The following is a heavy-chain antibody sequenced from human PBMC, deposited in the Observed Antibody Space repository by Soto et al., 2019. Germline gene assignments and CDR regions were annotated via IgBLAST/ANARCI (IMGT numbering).Heavy chain of an antibody. J-gene: IGHJ2*01. CDR2: ISYDGSNK. Sequence: GGSLRLSCAASGFTFRSYAVHWVRQAPSKGLEWVAVISYDGSNKYYADSVKGRFTISRDNSKNTLYLQMNSLRTEDTAVYYCARPLWRDDYNWGYFDLWGRGTLVTVSS. V-gene: IGHV3-30-3*01. D-gene: IGHD4-4*01. CDR3: ARPLWRDDYNWGYFDL. CDR1: GFTFRSYA.